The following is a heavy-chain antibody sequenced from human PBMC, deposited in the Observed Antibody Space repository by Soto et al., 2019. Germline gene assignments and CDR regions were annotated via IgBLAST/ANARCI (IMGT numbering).Heavy chain of an antibody. D-gene: IGHD3-10*01. V-gene: IGHV4-4*07. CDR1: GASISGFY. Sequence: PSETLSLTCTVSGASISGFYWSWIRKSAGKGLEWIGRIYATGTTDYNPSLKSRVMMSVDTSKNQFSLNLGSVTAADTAVYYCARRRFGVRGVTTMDVWGPGTTVTVSS. CDR2: IYATGTT. J-gene: IGHJ6*02. CDR3: ARRRFGVRGVTTMDV.